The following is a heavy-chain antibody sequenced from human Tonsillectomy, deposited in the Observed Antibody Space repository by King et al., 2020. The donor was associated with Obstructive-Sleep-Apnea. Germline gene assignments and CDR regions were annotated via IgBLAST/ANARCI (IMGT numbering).Heavy chain of an antibody. CDR1: GGTFSSYA. CDR2: IIPIFGTA. V-gene: IGHV1-69*01. D-gene: IGHD2-15*01. CDR3: ARVYEDCSGGSCFHYFDS. Sequence: QLVQSGAEVKKPGSSVKVSCKASGGTFSSYAISWVRQAPGQGLEWMGGIIPIFGTANYAQKFQGRVTITADESTSTAYMELSSLRSEDTAVYYCARVYEDCSGGSCFHYFDSWGQGTLVTVSS. J-gene: IGHJ4*02.